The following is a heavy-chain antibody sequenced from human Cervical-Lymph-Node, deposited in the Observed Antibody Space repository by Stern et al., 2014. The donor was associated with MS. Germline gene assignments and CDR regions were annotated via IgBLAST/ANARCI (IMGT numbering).Heavy chain of an antibody. Sequence: VQLLESGGGVVQPGRSLRLSCAVSGFNFSHYAMHWVRQAPGKGLEWVAAVSSEGNNKYHADSVKGRFTISRDNSKNTVYLQMNSLRDVDTAVYYCATQIWFDYWGQGTLVTVSS. V-gene: IGHV3-30-3*01. CDR3: ATQIWFDY. J-gene: IGHJ4*02. D-gene: IGHD3-16*01. CDR2: VSSEGNNK. CDR1: GFNFSHYA.